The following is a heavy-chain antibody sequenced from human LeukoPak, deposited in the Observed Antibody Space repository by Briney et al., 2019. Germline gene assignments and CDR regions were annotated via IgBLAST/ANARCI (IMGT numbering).Heavy chain of an antibody. CDR3: ATTTRSYPLAAAGKGTTFGY. J-gene: IGHJ4*02. V-gene: IGHV5-10-1*01. D-gene: IGHD6-13*01. CDR1: GYSFTSYW. Sequence: GESLKISCKGSGYSFTSYWISWVRQMPGKGLEWMGRIDPSDSYTNYSPSFQGHVTISADKSISTAYLQWSSLKASDTAMYYCATTTRSYPLAAAGKGTTFGYWGQGTLVTVSS. CDR2: IDPSDSYT.